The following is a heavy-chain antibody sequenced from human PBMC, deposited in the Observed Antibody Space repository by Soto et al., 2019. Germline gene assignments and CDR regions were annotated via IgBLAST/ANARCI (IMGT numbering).Heavy chain of an antibody. D-gene: IGHD6-25*01. CDR3: ADVSSVP. J-gene: IGHJ5*02. CDR1: GFTVSTNY. V-gene: IGHV3-66*01. CDR2: IYGGGST. Sequence: GGSLRLSRPAAGFTVSTNYMSCVRQAPGKGLEWVSVIYGGGSTSYADSVRGRFTISRDDSMTTLYLQMNSLRAEDTAVYYCADVSSVPWGQGTLVTVSS.